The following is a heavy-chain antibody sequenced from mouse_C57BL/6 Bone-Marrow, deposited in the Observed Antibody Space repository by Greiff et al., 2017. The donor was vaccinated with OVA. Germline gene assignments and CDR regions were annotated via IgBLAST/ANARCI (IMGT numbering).Heavy chain of an antibody. CDR3: ARENYSNYEYFDV. D-gene: IGHD2-5*01. V-gene: IGHV3-6*01. CDR2: ISYDGSN. Sequence: ESGPGLVKPSQSLSLTCSVTGYSITSGYYWNWIRQFPGNKLEWMGYISYDGSNNYNPSLKNRISITRDTSKNQFFLKLNSVTTEDTATYYCARENYSNYEYFDVWGTGTTVTVSS. CDR1: GYSITSGYY. J-gene: IGHJ1*03.